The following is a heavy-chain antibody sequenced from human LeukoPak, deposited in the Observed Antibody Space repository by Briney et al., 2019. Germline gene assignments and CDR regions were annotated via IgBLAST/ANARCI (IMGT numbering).Heavy chain of an antibody. D-gene: IGHD2-2*01. V-gene: IGHV3-23*01. CDR2: ISGSGGST. CDR1: GFTFSSYV. CDR3: AKGWQRSRYQLLQGYYFDY. J-gene: IGHJ4*02. Sequence: GGSLRLSCAAYGFTFSSYVMSWVRQAPGKGLEWVSAISGSGGSTYYADSVKGRFTISRDNSKNTLYLQMNSLRAEDTAVYYCAKGWQRSRYQLLQGYYFDYWGQGALVTVSS.